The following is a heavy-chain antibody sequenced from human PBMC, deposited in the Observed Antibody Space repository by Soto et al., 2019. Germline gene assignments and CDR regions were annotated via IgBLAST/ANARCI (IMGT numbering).Heavy chain of an antibody. J-gene: IGHJ4*02. V-gene: IGHV4-59*01. CDR1: GGSISNYY. D-gene: IGHD5-18*01. Sequence: SETLSLTCTVSGGSISNYYWSWVRQSPGKGLEWIGYIFYIGTTNYNPSLKSRVTISLDTSKNQFSLKLRSVTAADTAIYYCVRGGGGYGNGTIDYWGQGTLVTVSS. CDR2: IFYIGTT. CDR3: VRGGGGYGNGTIDY.